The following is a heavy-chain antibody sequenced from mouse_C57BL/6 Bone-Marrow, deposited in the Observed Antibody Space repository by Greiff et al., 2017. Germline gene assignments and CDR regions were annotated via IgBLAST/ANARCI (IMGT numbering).Heavy chain of an antibody. CDR1: GYTFTSYW. J-gene: IGHJ2*01. CDR3: ERWLGYYFDY. V-gene: IGHV1-59*01. CDR2: IDPSDSYT. Sequence: QVQLQQPGAELVRPGPSVKLSCKASGYTFTSYWMHWVKQRPGQGLEWIGVIDPSDSYTNYNQKFKGKATLTVDTSSSTAYMQLSSLTSEDSAVYYCERWLGYYFDYWGQGTPLTVSS. D-gene: IGHD3-3*01.